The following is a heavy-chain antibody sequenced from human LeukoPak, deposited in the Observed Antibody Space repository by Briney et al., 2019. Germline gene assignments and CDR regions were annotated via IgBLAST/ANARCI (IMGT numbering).Heavy chain of an antibody. D-gene: IGHD2-15*01. V-gene: IGHV1-69*13. CDR1: GGTFSSYA. Sequence: SVKVSCKASGGTFSSYAISWVRQAPGQGLEWMGGIIPIFGTANYAQKFQGRVTITADESTSTAYMELSSLRSEDTAVYYCAKKGGDSCYSPPGYWGQGTLVTVSS. J-gene: IGHJ4*02. CDR2: IIPIFGTA. CDR3: AKKGGDSCYSPPGY.